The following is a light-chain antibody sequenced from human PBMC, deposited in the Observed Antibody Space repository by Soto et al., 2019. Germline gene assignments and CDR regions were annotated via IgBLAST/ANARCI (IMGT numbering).Light chain of an antibody. CDR2: MGS. CDR1: QSLLHSNGYNY. J-gene: IGKJ1*01. Sequence: EIVMTQSPLSLPVTLGEPASISCRSSQSLLHSNGYNYLDWYLQKPGQSPLLLIYMGSNRASGIPDRFSGSGSGTEFTLRISRVEAEDVGIYYCMQALQTPWTFGQGTKVDIK. CDR3: MQALQTPWT. V-gene: IGKV2-28*01.